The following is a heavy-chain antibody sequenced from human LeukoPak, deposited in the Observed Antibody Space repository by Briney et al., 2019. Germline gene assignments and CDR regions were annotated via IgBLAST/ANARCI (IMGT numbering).Heavy chain of an antibody. CDR2: IIPIFNTT. D-gene: IGHD2-2*01. V-gene: IGHV1-69*13. CDR1: GGTFSSYA. Sequence: SVKVSCKTSGGTFSSYAISWVRQAPGQGLERMGGIIPIFNTTNYAQKFQARVTITADESTNTAYMELSSLRSEDTAVYYCATEYCTTSSCYPPFGYWGQGTLVTVSS. J-gene: IGHJ4*02. CDR3: ATEYCTTSSCYPPFGY.